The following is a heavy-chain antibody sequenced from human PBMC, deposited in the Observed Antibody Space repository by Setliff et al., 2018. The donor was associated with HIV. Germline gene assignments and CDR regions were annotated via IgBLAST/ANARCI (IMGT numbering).Heavy chain of an antibody. Sequence: PSETLSLTCTVSGGSISNYYWSWIRQPPGKGLEWIGYVYYNGGTQYNPSLKSRVTISADTSKNQFSLKLTSVTAADTAVYYCARRIDNSGSFPDKNWFDTWGQGSLVT. J-gene: IGHJ5*02. CDR3: ARRIDNSGSFPDKNWFDT. D-gene: IGHD3-10*01. CDR1: GGSISNYY. V-gene: IGHV4-59*08. CDR2: VYYNGGT.